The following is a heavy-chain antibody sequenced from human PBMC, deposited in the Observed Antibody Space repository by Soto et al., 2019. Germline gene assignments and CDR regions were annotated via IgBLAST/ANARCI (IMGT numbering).Heavy chain of an antibody. CDR3: AKDLNWGDGDY. V-gene: IGHV3-23*01. CDR1: GFSFSTNH. J-gene: IGHJ4*02. D-gene: IGHD7-27*01. Sequence: EVQLLESGGGLVQPGGSLRLSCVASGFSFSTNHMSWVRQAPGKGLDWVSTISSNGVSTYFADSVKGRFTISRDNSMNTLYLQMNSLRAEDTALYFCAKDLNWGDGDYWGPGTLVTVSS. CDR2: ISSNGVST.